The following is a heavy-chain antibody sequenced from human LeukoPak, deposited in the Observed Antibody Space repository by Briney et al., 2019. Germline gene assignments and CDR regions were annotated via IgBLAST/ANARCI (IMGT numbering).Heavy chain of an antibody. V-gene: IGHV1-8*03. CDR2: MNPNSGNT. CDR3: ARAIAVAGSWGIYYMDV. CDR1: GYTFTSYD. J-gene: IGHJ6*03. D-gene: IGHD6-19*01. Sequence: ASVKVSRKASGYTFTSYDINWVRQATGQGLEWMGWMNPNSGNTGYAQKFQGRVTITRNTSISTAYMELSSLRSEDTAVYYCARAIAVAGSWGIYYMDVWGKGTTVTVSS.